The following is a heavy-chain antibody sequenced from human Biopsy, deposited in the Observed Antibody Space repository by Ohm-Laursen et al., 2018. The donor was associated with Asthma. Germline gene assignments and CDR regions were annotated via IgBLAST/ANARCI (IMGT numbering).Heavy chain of an antibody. CDR1: GGYLTGHY. CDR3: ARAETAGFYYRH. D-gene: IGHD3-22*01. V-gene: IGHV4-34*01. Sequence: TLSLTCIVYGGYLTGHYWNWIRQPPGKGLEWIGEIDQSGYTNYNPSLKSRVTISMDTSNNHFSLQLPSVTAADTAVYFCARAETAGFYYRHWGQGTLVTVSS. J-gene: IGHJ4*02. CDR2: IDQSGYT.